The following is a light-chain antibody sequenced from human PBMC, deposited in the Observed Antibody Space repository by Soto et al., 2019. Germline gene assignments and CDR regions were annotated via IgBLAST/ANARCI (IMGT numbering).Light chain of an antibody. J-gene: IGLJ2*01. CDR1: SSDVGSYNR. CDR3: SSYTSSSHVV. V-gene: IGLV2-18*02. CDR2: EVS. Sequence: QSALTQPPSVSGSPGQSVTISCTGTSSDVGSYNRVSWYQQPPGTAPKLMIYEVSNRPSGVPDRFSGSKSGNTASLTISGLQAEDEADYYCSSYTSSSHVVFGGGTKLTLL.